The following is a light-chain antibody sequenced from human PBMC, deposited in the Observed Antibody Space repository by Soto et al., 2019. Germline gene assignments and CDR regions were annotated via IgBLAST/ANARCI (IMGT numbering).Light chain of an antibody. Sequence: DIVMTQSPDSLAVSLGERATINCKSSQSVLHSPNNKNYLAWYQHKPGQSPKMLIYWASFRESGVPDRFSGSGSGTDFTLASSSLQSEEVAVYYCQQYYTNSWSFGQGTKVEIK. V-gene: IGKV4-1*01. J-gene: IGKJ1*01. CDR3: QQYYTNSWS. CDR1: QSVLHSPNNKNY. CDR2: WAS.